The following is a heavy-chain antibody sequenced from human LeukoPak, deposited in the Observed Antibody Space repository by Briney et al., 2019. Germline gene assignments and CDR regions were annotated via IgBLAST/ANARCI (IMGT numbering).Heavy chain of an antibody. CDR1: GGSISSYY. V-gene: IGHV4-59*12. D-gene: IGHD3-22*01. J-gene: IGHJ4*02. Sequence: PSETLPLTCTVSGGSISSYYWSWIRQPPGKGLEWIGSIYYSGSTYYNPSLKSRVTISVDTSKNQFSLKLSSVTAADTAVYYCARGGVGIRYYYDSSGYYPDTVGFDYWGQGTLVTVSS. CDR2: IYYSGST. CDR3: ARGGVGIRYYYDSSGYYPDTVGFDY.